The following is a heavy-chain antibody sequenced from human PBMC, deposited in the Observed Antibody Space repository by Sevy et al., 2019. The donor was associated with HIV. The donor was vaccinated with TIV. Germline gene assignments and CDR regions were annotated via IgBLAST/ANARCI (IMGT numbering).Heavy chain of an antibody. Sequence: ASVKVSCKVSGYTLTKLAMHWVRQAPGKGLEWMGTFDPEDGETIYAQKFQARVTMTEDTSIDTAYMELGSLRSEDTAVFYCAITKDYYDNSGSPFDYWGQGTLVTVSS. CDR3: AITKDYYDNSGSPFDY. V-gene: IGHV1-24*01. J-gene: IGHJ4*02. D-gene: IGHD3-22*01. CDR2: FDPEDGET. CDR1: GYTLTKLA.